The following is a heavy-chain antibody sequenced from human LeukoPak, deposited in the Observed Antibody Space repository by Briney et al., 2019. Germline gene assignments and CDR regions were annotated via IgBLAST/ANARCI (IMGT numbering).Heavy chain of an antibody. CDR3: ARWGVGDY. Sequence: GGSLRLSCAASGFTFSSYWMSWVRQAPGKGLEWVSCISSSNTIYYADSVKGRFTISRDNAKNSLYLQMNSLRAEDTAVYYCARWGVGDYWGQGTLVTVSS. V-gene: IGHV3-69-1*02. CDR1: GFTFSSYW. J-gene: IGHJ4*02. D-gene: IGHD1-26*01. CDR2: ISSSNTI.